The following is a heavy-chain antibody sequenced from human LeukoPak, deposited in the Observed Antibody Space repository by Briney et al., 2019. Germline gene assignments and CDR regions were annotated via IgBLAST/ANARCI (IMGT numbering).Heavy chain of an antibody. D-gene: IGHD3-22*01. J-gene: IGHJ4*02. CDR2: ISGAGDAS. V-gene: IGHV3-23*01. CDR3: AKDRSYYYDSSGPTGFDY. Sequence: GGSLRLSCAASGFTFSSYWMSWVRQAPGKGLQWVATISGAGDASYYADSVKGRFTISRDNSRDNSKNILYLQMNSLRAEDTAVYYCAKDRSYYYDSSGPTGFDYWGQGTLVTVSS. CDR1: GFTFSSYW.